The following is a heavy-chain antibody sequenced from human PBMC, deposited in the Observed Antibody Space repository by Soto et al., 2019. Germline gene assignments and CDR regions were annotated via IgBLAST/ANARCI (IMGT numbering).Heavy chain of an antibody. D-gene: IGHD3-10*01. CDR3: ARGSGVVYYGMDV. CDR1: GFTVSSNY. V-gene: IGHV3-53*01. CDR2: IYSGGST. J-gene: IGHJ6*02. Sequence: GGSLRLSCAASGFTVSSNYMSWVRQAPGKGLEWVSVIYSGGSTYYADSVKGRFTISRDNSKNTLYLQMNSLRAEDTAVYYCARGSGVVYYGMDVWGQGTTVTVSS.